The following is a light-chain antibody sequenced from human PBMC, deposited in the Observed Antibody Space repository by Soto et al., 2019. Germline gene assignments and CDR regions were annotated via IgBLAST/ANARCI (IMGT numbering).Light chain of an antibody. J-gene: IGKJ1*01. CDR2: GAS. Sequence: EIVLTQSPGTLSLSPGERATLYCRASQSVGSNYLAWYQQKPGQAPRVLIYGASSRATGIPDRFSGSGSGADFTLTISRLEPEDSATDYCQESRSALWGTCGQGTKVEVK. CDR3: QESRSALWGT. V-gene: IGKV3-20*01. CDR1: QSVGSNY.